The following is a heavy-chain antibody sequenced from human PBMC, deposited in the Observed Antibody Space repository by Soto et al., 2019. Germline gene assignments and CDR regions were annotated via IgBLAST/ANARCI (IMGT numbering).Heavy chain of an antibody. J-gene: IGHJ3*02. CDR1: GYTFTYRY. CDR2: ITPFNGNT. Sequence: GASVKVSCKASGYTFTYRYLHWVRQAPGQALEWMGWITPFNGNTNYAQKFQDRVTITRDRSMSTAYMELSSLRSEDTAMYYCHTVVPAALLHLRPGTFRDIFDIWGQGTMVTVSS. V-gene: IGHV1-45*02. D-gene: IGHD2-2*01. CDR3: HTVVPAALLHLRPGTFRDIFDI.